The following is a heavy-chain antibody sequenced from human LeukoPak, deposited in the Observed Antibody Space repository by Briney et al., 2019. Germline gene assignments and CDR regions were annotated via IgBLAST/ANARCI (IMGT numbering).Heavy chain of an antibody. D-gene: IGHD2-2*01. V-gene: IGHV3-7*01. CDR2: IKFDGSEK. Sequence: GGSLRLSCSGSGFTFSHHWMTWVRQAPGKGLEWVANIKFDGSEKFYGDSVKGRFTISRDNAKNSLYLQMNSLRAEDTATYFCVGARSSLWSRQVSIWFDPWGQGTLVTVSS. CDR3: VGARSSLWSRQVSIWFDP. J-gene: IGHJ5*02. CDR1: GFTFSHHW.